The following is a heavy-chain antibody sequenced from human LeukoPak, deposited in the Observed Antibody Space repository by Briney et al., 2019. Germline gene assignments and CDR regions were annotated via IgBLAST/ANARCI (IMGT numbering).Heavy chain of an antibody. CDR2: IIPILGIA. D-gene: IGHD6-19*01. V-gene: IGHV1-69*04. Sequence: GASVKVSCKASGGTFSSYAISWVRQAPGQGLEWMGRIIPILGIANYAQKFQGRVTITADKSTSTAYMELSSLRSEDTAVYYCARSTYSSPVAPLGDYWGQGTLVTVSS. J-gene: IGHJ4*02. CDR3: ARSTYSSPVAPLGDY. CDR1: GGTFSSYA.